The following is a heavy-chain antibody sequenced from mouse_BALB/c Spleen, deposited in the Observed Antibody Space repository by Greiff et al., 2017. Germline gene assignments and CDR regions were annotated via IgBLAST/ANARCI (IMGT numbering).Heavy chain of an antibody. CDR1: GYTFTSYW. CDR2: IYPGSGST. Sequence: LQQPGSELVRPGASVKLSCKASGYTFTSYWMHWVKQRHGQGLEWIGNIYPGSGSTNYDEKFKSKGTLTVDTSSSTAYMHLSSLTSEDSAVYYCTTGDGNYDYWGQGTTLTVSS. D-gene: IGHD2-1*01. V-gene: IGHV1S22*01. J-gene: IGHJ2*01. CDR3: TTGDGNYDY.